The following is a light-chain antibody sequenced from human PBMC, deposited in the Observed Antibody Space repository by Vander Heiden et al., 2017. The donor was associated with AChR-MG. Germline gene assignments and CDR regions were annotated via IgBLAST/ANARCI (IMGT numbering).Light chain of an antibody. Sequence: IVLTQSPGTLSLSPGERATLSCRASQTVSSSYLAWHQQTPRQPPSLLIYAASSRTTGTPDRFSGSGSGTDFTLTISRLEPEDVAVYYCQQYGSSSWTFGQGTKVEIK. J-gene: IGKJ1*01. CDR1: QTVSSSY. CDR2: AAS. V-gene: IGKV3-20*01. CDR3: QQYGSSSWT.